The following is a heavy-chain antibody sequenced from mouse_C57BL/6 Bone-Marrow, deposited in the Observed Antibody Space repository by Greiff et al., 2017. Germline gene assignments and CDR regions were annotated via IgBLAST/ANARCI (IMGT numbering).Heavy chain of an antibody. J-gene: IGHJ2*01. CDR1: GFTFSDYG. CDR2: ISSGSSTI. Sequence: EVHLVESGGGLVKPGGSLKLSCAASGFTFSDYGMHWVRQAPEKGLEWVAYISSGSSTIYYADTVKGRFTISRDNAKNTLFLQMTSLRSEDTAMYYCAREELRDYFDDWGQGTTLTVSS. V-gene: IGHV5-17*01. CDR3: AREELRDYFDD.